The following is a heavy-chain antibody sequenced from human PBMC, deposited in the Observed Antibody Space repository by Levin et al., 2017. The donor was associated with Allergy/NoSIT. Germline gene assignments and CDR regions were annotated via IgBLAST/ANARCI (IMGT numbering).Heavy chain of an antibody. V-gene: IGHV1-46*01. CDR3: ASGAVGAEGY. Sequence: ASVKVSCKASGYTFTNYYMHWVRQAPGQGLEWMGIINPSGGSTTYAQKFQGRVTMTRDTSTSTVYMELSSLRSEDTAVYYCASGAVGAEGYWGQGTLVTVSS. CDR2: INPSGGST. CDR1: GYTFTNYY. D-gene: IGHD3-10*01. J-gene: IGHJ4*02.